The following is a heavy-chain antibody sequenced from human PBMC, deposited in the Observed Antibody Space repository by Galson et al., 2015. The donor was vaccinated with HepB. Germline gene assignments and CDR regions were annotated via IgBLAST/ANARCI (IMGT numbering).Heavy chain of an antibody. CDR2: IRSKAKSYAT. J-gene: IGHJ5*02. CDR1: GFTFSGSA. CDR3: TRLLTGGFGIDWLDP. D-gene: IGHD3-10*01. V-gene: IGHV3-73*01. Sequence: SLRLSCAASGFTFSGSAMHWVRQASGKGLEWVGRIRSKAKSYATTYAASGKGRFTISRDDAKNTAYLQMNSLKTEDTAVYYCTRLLTGGFGIDWLDPWGQGTLVTVSS.